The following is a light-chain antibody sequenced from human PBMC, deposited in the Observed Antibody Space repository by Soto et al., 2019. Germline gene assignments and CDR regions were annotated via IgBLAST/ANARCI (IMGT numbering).Light chain of an antibody. V-gene: IGKV1-12*01. J-gene: IGKJ1*01. CDR2: TGS. CDR3: QQTLSFPPT. Sequence: DIQMTQSPSSVSASVGDRVTITCRASQAIDSWLAWYLQKPGEAPKLLIFTGSLLHSGVPPRFSGSGSGTDFTLTISSLQPEDFATYYCQQTLSFPPTFGQGTKVDIK. CDR1: QAIDSW.